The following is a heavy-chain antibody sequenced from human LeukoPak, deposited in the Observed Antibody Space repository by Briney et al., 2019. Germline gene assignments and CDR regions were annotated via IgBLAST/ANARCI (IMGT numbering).Heavy chain of an antibody. CDR3: ARDIRFGLYSSGWLDY. V-gene: IGHV1-18*01. CDR2: FSAYNGNT. Sequence: ASVKFCCKASGYTLTIYRISWVRQAPGHRLELIEWFSAYNGNTNYAQKLQGRVTMTTDTSTSTAYMELRSLRSDDTAVYYCARDIRFGLYSSGWLDYWGQGTLVTVSS. J-gene: IGHJ4*02. D-gene: IGHD6-19*01. CDR1: GYTLTIYR.